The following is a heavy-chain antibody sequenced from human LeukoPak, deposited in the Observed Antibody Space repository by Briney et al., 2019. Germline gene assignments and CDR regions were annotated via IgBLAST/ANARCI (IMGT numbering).Heavy chain of an antibody. CDR2: ISGSGGST. D-gene: IGHD5-12*01. CDR1: GFTFDDYA. J-gene: IGHJ4*02. CDR3: AKDPGYSGYDENFDY. V-gene: IGHV3-23*01. Sequence: GGSLRLSCAASGFTFDDYAMSWVRQAPGKGLEWVSAISGSGGSTYYADSVKGRFTISRDNSKNTLYLQMNSLRAEDTAVYYCAKDPGYSGYDENFDYWGQGTLVTVSS.